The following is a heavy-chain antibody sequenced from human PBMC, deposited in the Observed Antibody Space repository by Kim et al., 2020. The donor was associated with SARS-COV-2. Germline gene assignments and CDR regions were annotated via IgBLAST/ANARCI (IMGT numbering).Heavy chain of an antibody. J-gene: IGHJ4*02. V-gene: IGHV3-23*01. CDR3: AKDVGVAGPFDY. CDR2: IRCSGGST. D-gene: IGHD6-19*01. Sequence: AIRCSGGSTYDADSVKGRFTISRDNSKNTLYLQMNSQRAEDTAVYYCAKDVGVAGPFDYWGQGTPVPVSS.